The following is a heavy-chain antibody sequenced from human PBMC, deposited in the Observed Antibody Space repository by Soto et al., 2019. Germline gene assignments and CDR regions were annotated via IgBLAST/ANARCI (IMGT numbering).Heavy chain of an antibody. Sequence: SETLSLTCTVSGGSISSSSYYWCWIRQPPGKGLEWIGSIYYSWSTYYNPSLKSRVTISVDTSKNQFSLKLSSLTAADTAVYYCARHEWLRFDFDYWGQGTLVTVSS. V-gene: IGHV4-39*01. CDR3: ARHEWLRFDFDY. D-gene: IGHD5-12*01. CDR2: IYYSWST. CDR1: GGSISSSSYY. J-gene: IGHJ4*02.